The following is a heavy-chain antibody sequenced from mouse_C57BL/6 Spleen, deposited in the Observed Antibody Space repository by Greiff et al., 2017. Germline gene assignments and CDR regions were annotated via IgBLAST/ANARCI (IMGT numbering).Heavy chain of an antibody. J-gene: IGHJ1*03. CDR2: ISYSGST. CDR3: AREGNYYGSSSYWYFDG. CDR1: GYSITSDY. V-gene: IGHV3-8*01. Sequence: EVKLMESGPGLAKPFQTLSLTCSVTGYSITSDYWNWIRKFPGNKLEYMGYISYSGSTYYNPSLNSRISITRDTSKNQYYLQLNSVTTEDTATYYCAREGNYYGSSSYWYFDGWGTGTTVTVSS. D-gene: IGHD1-1*01.